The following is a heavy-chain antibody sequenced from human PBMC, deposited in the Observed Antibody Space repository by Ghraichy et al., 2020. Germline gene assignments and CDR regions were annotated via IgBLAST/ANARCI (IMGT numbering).Heavy chain of an antibody. CDR3: VRDSGIVVAPSAIGTISAARLDV. J-gene: IGHJ6*02. V-gene: IGHV3-21*01. CDR2: IASSSSYI. CDR1: GFTFSRYS. Sequence: GSLRLSCAASGFTFSRYSMNWVRQAPGKGLEWVSTIASSSSYIFYADSLKGRFTISRDNAKNSLYLQMNSLRAEDMAIYYCVRDSGIVVAPSAIGTISAARLDVWGQGTTVTVSS. D-gene: IGHD2-2*02.